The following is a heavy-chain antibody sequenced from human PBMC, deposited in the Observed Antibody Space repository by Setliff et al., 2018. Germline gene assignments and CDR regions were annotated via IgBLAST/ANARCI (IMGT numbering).Heavy chain of an antibody. Sequence: PGGSLRLSCAASGFTFSDHYMDWVRQAPGKGLEWVGRVRNKANSYTTEYAASVKGRFTISRDDSKNSMYSQMNSLKTEDTAVYYCTRDGAGTRSGFYFDYWGQGTLVTVSS. CDR3: TRDGAGTRSGFYFDY. CDR2: VRNKANSYTT. D-gene: IGHD1-1*01. V-gene: IGHV3-72*01. CDR1: GFTFSDHY. J-gene: IGHJ4*02.